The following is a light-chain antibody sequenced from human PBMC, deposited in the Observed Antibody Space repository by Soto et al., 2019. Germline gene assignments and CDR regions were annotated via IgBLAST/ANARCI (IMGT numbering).Light chain of an antibody. CDR3: HQRSNWPRT. CDR1: QSVRTY. Sequence: EIVLTQSPATLSLFPGERATLSCRASQSVRTYLAWYQQKPGQAPRLLISDASKRATGIPARFSGSGSGTDFTLTIGSLDAEDFAVYYCHQRSNWPRTFGGGTKVEIK. CDR2: DAS. J-gene: IGKJ4*01. V-gene: IGKV3-11*01.